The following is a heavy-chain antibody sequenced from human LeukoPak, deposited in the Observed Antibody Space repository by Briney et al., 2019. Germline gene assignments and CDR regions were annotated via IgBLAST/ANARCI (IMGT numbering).Heavy chain of an antibody. D-gene: IGHD3-16*01. CDR2: ISYDGSNK. V-gene: IGHV3-30-3*01. Sequence: GRSLRLSCAASEFTFSNYAMHWVRQAPGKGLEWVAVISYDGSNKYYADSVKGRFTISRDNSKNTLYLQMNSLRAEDTAVYYCARDWGSYYGQGTLVTVSS. CDR1: EFTFSNYA. CDR3: ARDWGSY. J-gene: IGHJ4*02.